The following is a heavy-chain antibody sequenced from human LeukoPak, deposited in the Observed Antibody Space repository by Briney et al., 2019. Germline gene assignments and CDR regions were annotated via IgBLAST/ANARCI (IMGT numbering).Heavy chain of an antibody. Sequence: SETLSLTCAVYGGSFSGYYWSWIRQPPGKGLEWIGEINHSGSTNYNPSLKSRVTISVDTPKNQFSLKLSSVTAADTAVYYCARGGFYYYYGMDVWGQGTTVTVSS. CDR3: ARGGFYYYYGMDV. V-gene: IGHV4-34*01. J-gene: IGHJ6*02. CDR2: INHSGST. CDR1: GGSFSGYY.